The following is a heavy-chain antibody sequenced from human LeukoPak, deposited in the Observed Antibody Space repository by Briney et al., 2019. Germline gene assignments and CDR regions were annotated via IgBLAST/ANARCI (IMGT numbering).Heavy chain of an antibody. J-gene: IGHJ4*02. CDR2: ISRSGGST. V-gene: IGHV3-23*01. D-gene: IGHD2-2*01. CDR3: AKDPEGPYCSSTSCYYFDY. Sequence: GGSVRLSCAASGFTFSSYAMSWVRQAPGKGLEWVSAISRSGGSTYYADSVKGRFTISRDNSKNTLYLQMNSLRAEDTAVYYCAKDPEGPYCSSTSCYYFDYWGQGTLVTVSS. CDR1: GFTFSSYA.